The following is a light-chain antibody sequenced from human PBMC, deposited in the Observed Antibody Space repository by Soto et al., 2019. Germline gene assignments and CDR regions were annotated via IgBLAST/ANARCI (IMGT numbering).Light chain of an antibody. J-gene: IGLJ1*01. CDR2: ANN. Sequence: QSVLTQPPSVSVAPGQRVTISCTGSSSNFGAGYDVHWYKQLPGTAPKLLIYANNNRPSGVPGRFSGSKSGTSASMAITGLQAADEADYYCQSYDSSLSGYVFGTGTKVTV. V-gene: IGLV1-40*01. CDR1: SSNFGAGYD. CDR3: QSYDSSLSGYV.